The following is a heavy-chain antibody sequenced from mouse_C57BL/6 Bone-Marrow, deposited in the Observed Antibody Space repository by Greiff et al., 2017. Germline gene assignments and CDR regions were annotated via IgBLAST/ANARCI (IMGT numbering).Heavy chain of an antibody. D-gene: IGHD1-1*01. J-gene: IGHJ4*01. CDR3: ERREIRYYAMDY. V-gene: IGHV1-69*01. Sequence: QVQLQQSGAELVMPGASVKLSCKASGYTFTSYWMHWVKQRPGQGLEWIGEIDPSDSYTNYNQTFKGQSTFTVDKSSSTAYMQLSSLTSEDSAVXYFERREIRYYAMDYWGQGTSVTVSS. CDR1: GYTFTSYW. CDR2: IDPSDSYT.